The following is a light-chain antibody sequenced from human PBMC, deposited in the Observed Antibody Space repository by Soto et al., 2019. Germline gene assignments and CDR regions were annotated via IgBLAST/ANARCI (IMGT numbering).Light chain of an antibody. V-gene: IGKV2-30*01. CDR1: QSLLFSDGKTF. CDR2: EVS. Sequence: VVMTQSPLSLPVTLGQPASVSCRSSQSLLFSDGKTFLTWFHQRPGQPPRRLIYEVSNRDSGVPDRVSGSGSGTDFTLKISRVEAEDVGLYYCMQGTHWPLTFGGGTKVEI. J-gene: IGKJ4*01. CDR3: MQGTHWPLT.